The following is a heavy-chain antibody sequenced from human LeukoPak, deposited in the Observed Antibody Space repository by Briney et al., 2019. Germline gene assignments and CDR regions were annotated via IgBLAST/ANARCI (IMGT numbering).Heavy chain of an antibody. D-gene: IGHD2-2*01. CDR2: ISAYNGNT. V-gene: IGHV1-18*01. CDR3: ARDEGFVVPAATFDY. J-gene: IGHJ4*02. Sequence: ASVKVSCKASGYTFTSYGISWVRQAPGQGLEWMGWISAYNGNTNYAQKLQGRVTMTTDTSTSTAYMELRSLRSDDTAVYYCARDEGFVVPAATFDYWGQGTLVTVSS. CDR1: GYTFTSYG.